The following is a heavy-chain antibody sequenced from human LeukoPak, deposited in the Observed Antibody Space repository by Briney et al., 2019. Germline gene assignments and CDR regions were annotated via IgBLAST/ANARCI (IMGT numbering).Heavy chain of an antibody. V-gene: IGHV4-59*01. CDR1: GGSISGYF. CDR2: IHDSGIT. CDR3: ARAQGGVVRGVMFDS. D-gene: IGHD3-10*01. Sequence: SETLSLTCTVSGGSISGYFWIWIRQPPGKGLEWIGYIHDSGITNYNPALKSRVTASVDTSKNQFSLRLSSVTAADTAVYYCARAQGGVVRGVMFDSWGQGTLVTVSS. J-gene: IGHJ4*02.